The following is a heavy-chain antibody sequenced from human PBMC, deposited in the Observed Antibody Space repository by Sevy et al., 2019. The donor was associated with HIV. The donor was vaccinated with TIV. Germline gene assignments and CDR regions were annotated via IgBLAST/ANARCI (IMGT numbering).Heavy chain of an antibody. J-gene: IGHJ4*02. CDR2: IKSKTDAGTT. V-gene: IGHV3-15*01. CDR3: TTVTASFVVVPAAISDY. Sequence: GGSLRLSCAASGFTFSNAWMSWVRQAPGKGLEWVGRIKSKTDAGTTDYAAPVKGRFTISRDDSKNTLYLQMNSLKTEDTAAYYCTTVTASFVVVPAAISDYWGQGTLVTVSS. CDR1: GFTFSNAW. D-gene: IGHD2-2*01.